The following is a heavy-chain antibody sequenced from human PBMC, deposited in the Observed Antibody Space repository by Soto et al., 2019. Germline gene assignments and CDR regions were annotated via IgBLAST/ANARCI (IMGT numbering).Heavy chain of an antibody. J-gene: IGHJ4*02. CDR2: ITPIFGTA. D-gene: IGHD3-22*01. CDR1: GGTFSTST. CDR3: ARDGTLYDSSGYYYRY. V-gene: IGHV1-69*13. Sequence: AVKVTCKASGGTFSTSTISWVRQAPGQGLEWMGGITPIFGTASFAQKFQGRVTITADESTSTAYMELSSLRSEDTAMYYCARDGTLYDSSGYYYRYCRQLTLFTASS.